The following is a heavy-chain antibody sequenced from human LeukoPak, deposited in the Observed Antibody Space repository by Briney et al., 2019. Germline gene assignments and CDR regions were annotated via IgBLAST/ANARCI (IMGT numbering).Heavy chain of an antibody. CDR1: GGTFSSYA. D-gene: IGHD3-9*01. V-gene: IGHV1-69*13. CDR2: IIPIFGTA. J-gene: IGHJ6*02. Sequence: ASVKVSCKASGGTFSSYAISWVRQAPGQGLEWMGGIIPIFGTANYAQKFQGRVTITADESTSTAYMELSSLRSEDTAVYYCARDRYYDILTGYYHGMDVWGQGTTVTVSS. CDR3: ARDRYYDILTGYYHGMDV.